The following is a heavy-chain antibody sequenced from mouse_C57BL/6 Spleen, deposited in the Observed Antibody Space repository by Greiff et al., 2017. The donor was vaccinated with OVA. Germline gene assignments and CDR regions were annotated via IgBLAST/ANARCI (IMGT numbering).Heavy chain of an antibody. Sequence: VQLQQPGAELVKPGASVKLSCKASGYTFTSYWMHWVKQRPGQGLEWIGMIHPNSGSTNYNEKFKSKATLTVDKSSSTAYMQLSSLTSEDSAVYYCARSHYYGSSLHWYFDVWGTGTTVTVSS. V-gene: IGHV1-64*01. CDR2: IHPNSGST. CDR1: GYTFTSYW. D-gene: IGHD1-1*01. J-gene: IGHJ1*03. CDR3: ARSHYYGSSLHWYFDV.